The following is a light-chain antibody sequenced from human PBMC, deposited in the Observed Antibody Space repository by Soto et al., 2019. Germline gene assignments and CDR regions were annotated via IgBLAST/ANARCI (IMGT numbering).Light chain of an antibody. CDR2: DDN. Sequence: QSVLTQPPSVSAAPGQKVTISCSGSSSNIGGNSVSWYQQLPGTAPKLLIYDDNKRPSGIPDRFSGSKSGTSATLGITGLQAEDEADYYCSSYTSSSTLVFGTGTKVTVL. V-gene: IGLV1-51*01. CDR3: SSYTSSSTLV. CDR1: SSNIGGNS. J-gene: IGLJ1*01.